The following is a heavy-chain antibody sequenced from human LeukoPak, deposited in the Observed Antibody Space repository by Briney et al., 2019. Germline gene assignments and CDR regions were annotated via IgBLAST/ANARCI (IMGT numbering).Heavy chain of an antibody. J-gene: IGHJ4*02. CDR3: TRQAQWGGYY. Sequence: PGGSLRLSCAASGFTFSGSAMHWVRQASGKGLEWVGRIRSKANSYATAYAASVKGRFTISRDDSKNTAYLQMSSLKTEDTAVYYCTRQAQWGGYYWGQGTLVTVSS. D-gene: IGHD6-19*01. V-gene: IGHV3-73*01. CDR2: IRSKANSYAT. CDR1: GFTFSGSA.